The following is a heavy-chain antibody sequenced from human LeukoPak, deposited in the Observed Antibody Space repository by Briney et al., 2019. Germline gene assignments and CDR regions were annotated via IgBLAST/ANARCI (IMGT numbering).Heavy chain of an antibody. CDR2: IIPIFGTA. Sequence: ASVKVSCKASGGTFSSYAISWVRQAPGQGLEWMGGIIPIFGTANYAQKFQGRVTITTDESTSTAYMELSSLRSEDTAVYYCAVTYYYDSSGYYPRTPYYYYMDVWGKGTTVTVSS. D-gene: IGHD3-22*01. V-gene: IGHV1-69*05. J-gene: IGHJ6*03. CDR3: AVTYYYDSSGYYPRTPYYYYMDV. CDR1: GGTFSSYA.